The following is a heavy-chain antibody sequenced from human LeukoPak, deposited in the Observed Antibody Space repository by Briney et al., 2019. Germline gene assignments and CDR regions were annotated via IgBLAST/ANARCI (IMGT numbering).Heavy chain of an antibody. D-gene: IGHD1-1*01. Sequence: SEPLSLTCTVSGGSISSYYWSWIRQPPGKGLEWIGYIYYSGSTNFNPSLKSRVTISVDTSKKQFSLKLSSVTAADTAVYYCAREGTAGTNLNWFDPWGQGTLVTVSS. CDR1: GGSISSYY. CDR2: IYYSGST. V-gene: IGHV4-59*01. CDR3: AREGTAGTNLNWFDP. J-gene: IGHJ5*02.